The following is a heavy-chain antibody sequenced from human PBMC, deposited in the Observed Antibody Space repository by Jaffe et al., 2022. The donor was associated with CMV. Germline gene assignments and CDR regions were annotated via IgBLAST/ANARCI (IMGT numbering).Heavy chain of an antibody. Sequence: QVQLVESGGGVVQPGRSLRLSCAASGFTFSSYGMHWVRQAPGKGLEWVAVIWYDGSNKYYADSVKGRFTISRDNSKNTLYLQMNSLRAEDTAVYYCARGVVVVSMGEAFDIWGQGTMVTVSS. CDR3: ARGVVVVSMGEAFDI. J-gene: IGHJ3*02. V-gene: IGHV3-33*08. D-gene: IGHD3-22*01. CDR2: IWYDGSNK. CDR1: GFTFSSYG.